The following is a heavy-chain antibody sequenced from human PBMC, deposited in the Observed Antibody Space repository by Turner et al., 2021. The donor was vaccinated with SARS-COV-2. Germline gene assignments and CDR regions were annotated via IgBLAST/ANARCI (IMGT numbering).Heavy chain of an antibody. CDR1: GYTLTELS. Sequence: QVQLVQSGAEVEKPGASVKVSCKISGYTLTELSMYWVRQAPGKGLEWMGDFEPEDGETIYAQNFQGRVTMTEDTSTDTAYMELSSLRSEDTAVYFCATGYQLRVNWFDPWGQGTLVTVSS. V-gene: IGHV1-24*01. CDR2: FEPEDGET. CDR3: ATGYQLRVNWFDP. D-gene: IGHD2-2*01. J-gene: IGHJ5*02.